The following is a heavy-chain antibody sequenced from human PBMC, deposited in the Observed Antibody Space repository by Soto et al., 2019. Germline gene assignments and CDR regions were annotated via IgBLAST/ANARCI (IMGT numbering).Heavy chain of an antibody. CDR1: GFSCSSYA. CDR3: AKDRGFFFFCDGAPPDIYSLSTRRSSDL. J-gene: IGHJ2*01. V-gene: IGHV3-23*01. Sequence: GGSLRLCCAASGFSCSSYAMSWVRQAPGKGLEWVSAISGSGGSTYYADSGKGRFTISRDNSKNTLYLQMNSLRAEDTAVYYCAKDRGFFFFCDGAPPDIYSLSTRRSSDL. CDR2: ISGSGGST. D-gene: IGHD2-21*01.